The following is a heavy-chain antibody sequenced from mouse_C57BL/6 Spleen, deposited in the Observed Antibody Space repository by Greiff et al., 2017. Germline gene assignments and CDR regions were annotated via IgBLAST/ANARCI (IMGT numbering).Heavy chain of an antibody. Sequence: VQLQQSGPVLVKPGASVKMSCKASGYTFTDYDMNWVKQSHGKSLEWIGVINPSNGGTSYNQKFKGKATLTVYKSSSTAYMELNSLTSEDSAVYYCARTRESMYLPDYRGHSATLTVSS. D-gene: IGHD2-10*02. CDR2: INPSNGGT. CDR1: GYTFTDYD. J-gene: IGHJ2*01. CDR3: ARTRESMYLPDY. V-gene: IGHV1-19*01.